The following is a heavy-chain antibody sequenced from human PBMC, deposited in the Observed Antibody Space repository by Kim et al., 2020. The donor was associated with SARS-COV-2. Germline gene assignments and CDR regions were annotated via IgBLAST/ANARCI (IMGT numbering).Heavy chain of an antibody. D-gene: IGHD2-21*02. J-gene: IGHJ4*02. CDR3: ARLVVVTASVDY. CDR1: GDSISSSSYY. V-gene: IGHV4-39*01. Sequence: SETLSLTCAVSGDSISSSSYYWSWIRQPPGKGLEWIGSIYYSGSTYYNPSLKSRVSVDTSKNQFSLKLSSVTAADTAVYYCARLVVVTASVDYWGQGTLVTVSS. CDR2: IYYSGST.